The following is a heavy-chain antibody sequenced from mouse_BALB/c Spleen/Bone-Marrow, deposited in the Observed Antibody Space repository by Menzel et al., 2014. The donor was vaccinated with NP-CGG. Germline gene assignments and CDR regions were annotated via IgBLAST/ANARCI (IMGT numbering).Heavy chain of an antibody. CDR2: IYPGDGDI. Sequence: QVQLKQSGAELVRPGSSVKTSCKASGYAFSSYWMNWVQQRPGQGLEWIGQIYPGDGDINYNGKFKGKATLTADKSSGTAYMQFSSLTSEDSAVYFCARGDFDFEAWFTYWGQGTLVTVSA. CDR3: ARGDFDFEAWFTY. D-gene: IGHD2-4*01. V-gene: IGHV1-80*01. CDR1: GYAFSSYW. J-gene: IGHJ3*01.